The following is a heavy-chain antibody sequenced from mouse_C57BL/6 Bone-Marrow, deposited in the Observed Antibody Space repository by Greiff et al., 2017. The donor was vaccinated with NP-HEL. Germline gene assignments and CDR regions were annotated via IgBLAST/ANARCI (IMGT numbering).Heavy chain of an antibody. J-gene: IGHJ1*03. CDR2: ISSGSSTI. CDR1: GFTFSDYG. CDR3: ARDLSYWYFDV. V-gene: IGHV5-17*01. Sequence: EVQLVESGGGLVKPGGSLKLSCAASGFTFSDYGMHWVRRAPEKGLEWVAYISSGSSTIYYADTVKGRFTISRDNAKNTLLLQMTSLRSEDTAMYYCARDLSYWYFDVWGTGTTVTVSS.